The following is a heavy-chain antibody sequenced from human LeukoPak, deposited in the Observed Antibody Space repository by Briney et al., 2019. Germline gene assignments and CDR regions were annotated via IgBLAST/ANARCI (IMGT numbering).Heavy chain of an antibody. Sequence: GGSLRLSCAASGFTFSSYAMSWVRQAPGKGLEWVSAISGSGGSTSYADSAKGRLTISRDNSKNTLYLQMNSLRAEDTAVYYCAKSRSGWYSSSEYYYYYGMDVWGQGTTVTVSS. CDR1: GFTFSSYA. CDR3: AKSRSGWYSSSEYYYYYGMDV. V-gene: IGHV3-23*01. J-gene: IGHJ6*02. D-gene: IGHD6-19*01. CDR2: ISGSGGST.